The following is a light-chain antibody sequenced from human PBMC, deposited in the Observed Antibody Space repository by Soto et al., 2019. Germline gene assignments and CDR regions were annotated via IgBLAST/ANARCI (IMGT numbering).Light chain of an antibody. V-gene: IGKV3-11*01. J-gene: IGKJ1*01. CDR2: DAS. CDR3: QHYNSYSEA. CDR1: QSISSY. Sequence: EIVLTQSPATLSLSPGERATLSCRASQSISSYLAWYQQKPGQAPRLLIYDASNRATGIPARFSGSGSGTEFTLTISSLQPGDFATYYCQHYNSYSEAFGQGTKVDIK.